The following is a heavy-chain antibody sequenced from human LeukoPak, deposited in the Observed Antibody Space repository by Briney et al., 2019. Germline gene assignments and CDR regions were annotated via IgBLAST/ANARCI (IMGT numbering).Heavy chain of an antibody. CDR3: AGNPHYGDYIIPY. CDR1: GFTFSSYA. J-gene: IGHJ4*02. Sequence: PGGSLRLSSAASGFTFSSYAMHWVRQAPGKGLEWVAVISYDGSNKYYADSVKGRFTISRDNSKNTLYLQMNSLRAEDTAVYYCAGNPHYGDYIIPYWGQGTLVTVPS. D-gene: IGHD4-17*01. V-gene: IGHV3-30*04. CDR2: ISYDGSNK.